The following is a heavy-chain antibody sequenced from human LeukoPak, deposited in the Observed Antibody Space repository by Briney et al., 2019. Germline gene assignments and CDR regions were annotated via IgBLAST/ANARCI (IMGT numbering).Heavy chain of an antibody. J-gene: IGHJ3*02. V-gene: IGHV3-23*01. CDR2: ISGSGGST. D-gene: IGHD1-26*01. CDR3: AKLDRATKGLFDI. Sequence: GGSLRLSCAASGFTFSSYAMSWVRQAPGKGLEWVSAISGSGGSTYYADSVKGRFTISRDNSKNTLYPQTNSPRAEDTAVYYCAKLDRATKGLFDIWGQGTMVTVSS. CDR1: GFTFSSYA.